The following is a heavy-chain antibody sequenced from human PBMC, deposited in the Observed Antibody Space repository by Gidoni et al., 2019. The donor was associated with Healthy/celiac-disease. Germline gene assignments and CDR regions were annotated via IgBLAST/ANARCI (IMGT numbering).Heavy chain of an antibody. Sequence: QVQLVQSGAEVKKPGSSVKVSCKASGGTFSSYTISWVRQAPGQGLEWMGRIIPILGIANYAQKFQGRVTITADKSTSTAYMELSSLRSEDTAVYYCARDHVVSYGSGSYSFWNYYGMDVWGQGTTVTVSS. D-gene: IGHD3-10*01. J-gene: IGHJ6*02. CDR3: ARDHVVSYGSGSYSFWNYYGMDV. CDR1: GGTFSSYT. V-gene: IGHV1-69*08. CDR2: IIPILGIA.